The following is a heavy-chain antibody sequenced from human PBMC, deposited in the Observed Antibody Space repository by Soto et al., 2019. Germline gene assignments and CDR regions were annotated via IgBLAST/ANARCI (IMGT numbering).Heavy chain of an antibody. V-gene: IGHV4-4*07. CDR1: GGSISSHY. Sequence: QVQLQESGPGLVKPSETLSLTCTVSGGSISSHYWSWIRQPAGKGLEWIGRIYLSGNTKINPSLKNRVTMSVDASKNQCSLNRKSVTAADTAVYYCAKELKPYNSGWYFTLSGGQGTLVTVSS. J-gene: IGHJ4*02. CDR3: AKELKPYNSGWYFTLS. CDR2: IYLSGNT. D-gene: IGHD6-19*01.